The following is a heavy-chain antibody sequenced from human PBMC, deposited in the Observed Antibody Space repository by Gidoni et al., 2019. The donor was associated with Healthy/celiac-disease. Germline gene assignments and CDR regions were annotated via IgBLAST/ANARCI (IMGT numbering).Heavy chain of an antibody. CDR1: GGTFSSYA. V-gene: IGHV1-69*01. D-gene: IGHD3-16*01. J-gene: IGHJ6*02. CDR2: IIPIFGTA. CDR3: ARDLPGEPRLLLSYYYYYGMDV. Sequence: QVQLVQSGAEVKKPGSSVKVSCKASGGTFSSYAISWVRQAPGQGLEWMGGIIPIFGTANYAQKFQGRVTITADESTSTAYMELSSLRSEDTAVYYCARDLPGEPRLLLSYYYYYGMDVWGQGTTVTVSS.